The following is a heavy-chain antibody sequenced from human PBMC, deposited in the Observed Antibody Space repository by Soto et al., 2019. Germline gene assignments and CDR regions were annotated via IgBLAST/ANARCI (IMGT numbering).Heavy chain of an antibody. CDR1: GYTFTSYG. J-gene: IGHJ6*02. V-gene: IGHV1-18*01. D-gene: IGHD3-16*01. CDR3: ARSWVTGKGGIDV. CDR2: INGYTGNT. Sequence: QVQLVQSGAEVKKPGASVKVSCKASGYTFTSYGLSWVRQAPGQGLEWMGWINGYTGNTNYAQKFQGRGTMTTDTSTNTAYLGLWTLISDDTAVYYCARSWVTGKGGIDVWGQGTTVTVSS.